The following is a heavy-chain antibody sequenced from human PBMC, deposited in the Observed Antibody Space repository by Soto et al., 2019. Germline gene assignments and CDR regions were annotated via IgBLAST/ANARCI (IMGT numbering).Heavy chain of an antibody. CDR3: ARHIYCSGGSCYMPYFDY. Sequence: PSETLSLTCTVSGGSISSYYWSWIRQPPGKGLEWIGYIYYSGSTNYNPSLKSRVTISVDTSKNQFSLKLSSVTAADTAVYYCARHIYCSGGSCYMPYFDYWGQGTLVTVSS. D-gene: IGHD2-15*01. CDR1: GGSISSYY. CDR2: IYYSGST. J-gene: IGHJ4*02. V-gene: IGHV4-59*08.